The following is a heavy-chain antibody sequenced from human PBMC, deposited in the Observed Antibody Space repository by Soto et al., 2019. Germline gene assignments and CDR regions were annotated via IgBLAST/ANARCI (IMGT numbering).Heavy chain of an antibody. Sequence: GGSLRLSCAASGFTFSSYAMSWVRQAPGKGLEWVSAISGSGGSTYYADSVKGRFTISRDNSKNTLYLQMNSLRAEDTAVYYCAKDRRGSGGSGSPSANCGQGTLVTVYS. V-gene: IGHV3-23*01. CDR2: ISGSGGST. D-gene: IGHD3-10*01. CDR1: GFTFSSYA. CDR3: AKDRRGSGGSGSPSAN. J-gene: IGHJ4*02.